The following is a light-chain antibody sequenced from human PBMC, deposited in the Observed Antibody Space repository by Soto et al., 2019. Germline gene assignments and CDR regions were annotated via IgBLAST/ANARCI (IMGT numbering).Light chain of an antibody. Sequence: DIQMTQSPSTLSASVGDRVTITCRASQSITSCLAWYQHKPGQAPKLLIYDASTLQGGVPSRFSGSGSGTEFTLTISSLQPDDFATYYCQHYNSYSEAFGQGTKVDIK. CDR2: DAS. CDR1: QSITSC. V-gene: IGKV1-5*01. CDR3: QHYNSYSEA. J-gene: IGKJ1*01.